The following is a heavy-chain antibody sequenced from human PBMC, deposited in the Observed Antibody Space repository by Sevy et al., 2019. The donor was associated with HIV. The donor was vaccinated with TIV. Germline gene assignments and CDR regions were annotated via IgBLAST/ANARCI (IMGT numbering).Heavy chain of an antibody. J-gene: IGHJ1*01. CDR1: GFTFTSFS. V-gene: IGHV3-30-3*01. Sequence: GGSLRLSCAASGFTFTSFSMHWVRQAPGKGLEWVATISYDGSNKYYADSVKGRFTISRDNSKNYLYLQMNRLRAEDTAVYCCALERLSSNVAEYVQNWGQGTLVTVSS. CDR3: ALERLSSNVAEYVQN. CDR2: ISYDGSNK. D-gene: IGHD1-1*01.